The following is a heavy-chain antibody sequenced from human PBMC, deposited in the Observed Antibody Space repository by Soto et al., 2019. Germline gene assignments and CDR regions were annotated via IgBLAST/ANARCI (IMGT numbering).Heavy chain of an antibody. V-gene: IGHV3-30-3*01. Sequence: QVQLVESGGGVVQPGRSLRLSCAASGFTFSSYAMHWVRQAPGKGLEWVAVISYDGSNKYYADSVKGRFTISRDNSKNTLYLQMNSLRAEDTAVYYCARGASRRAGYYYYYYGMDVWGQGTTVTVSS. D-gene: IGHD3-16*01. CDR1: GFTFSSYA. J-gene: IGHJ6*02. CDR2: ISYDGSNK. CDR3: ARGASRRAGYYYYYYGMDV.